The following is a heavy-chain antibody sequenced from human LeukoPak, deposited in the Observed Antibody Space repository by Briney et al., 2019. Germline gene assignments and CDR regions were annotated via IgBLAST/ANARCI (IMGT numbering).Heavy chain of an antibody. V-gene: IGHV1-69*13. J-gene: IGHJ6*02. CDR3: ARASSSGRAWAAQYGHYYYYGMDV. CDR1: GGTFSSYA. CDR2: IIPIFGTA. Sequence: SVKVSCKASGGTFSSYAISWVRQAPGQGLEWMGGIIPIFGTANYAQKFQGRVTITADESTSTAYMELSSLRSEDTAVYYCARASSSGRAWAAQYGHYYYYGMDVWGQGTTVTVSS. D-gene: IGHD4-11*01.